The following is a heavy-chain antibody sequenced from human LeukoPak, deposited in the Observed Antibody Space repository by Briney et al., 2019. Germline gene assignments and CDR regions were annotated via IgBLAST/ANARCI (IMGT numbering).Heavy chain of an antibody. CDR2: INYDGSST. CDR3: ARDDSPAYVWGSYRYNEHFDS. J-gene: IGHJ4*02. V-gene: IGHV3-74*01. Sequence: PGRSLRLSCAASGFTFSSYWMHWVRQAPGKGLVWVSRINYDGSSTSYADSVEGRFTISRDNAKNTLYLQMNSLRAEDTAVYYCARDDSPAYVWGSYRYNEHFDSWGQGTLVTVSS. D-gene: IGHD3-16*02. CDR1: GFTFSSYW.